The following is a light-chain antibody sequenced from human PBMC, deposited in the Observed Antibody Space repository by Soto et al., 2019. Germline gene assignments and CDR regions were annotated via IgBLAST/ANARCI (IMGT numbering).Light chain of an antibody. CDR3: MQTLQTRA. V-gene: IGKV2-28*01. CDR2: LGS. Sequence: DIVMTQSPLSLPVTPGEPASISCRSSQSLLYSNGYNYLDWYLQKPGQSPQLLIYLGSSRASGVPDRFSGSGSGTDFTLKIIRVEAEDVGIYYCMQTLQTRAFGQGTKVEIK. CDR1: QSLLYSNGYNY. J-gene: IGKJ1*01.